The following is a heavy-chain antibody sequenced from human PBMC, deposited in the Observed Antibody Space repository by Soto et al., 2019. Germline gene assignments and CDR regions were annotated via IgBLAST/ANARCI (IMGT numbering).Heavy chain of an antibody. V-gene: IGHV4-59*01. CDR2: IHYSGST. CDR3: ARDNRLHGIRFGYNYFGMDV. CDR1: GGSISSYY. Sequence: QVQLQESGPGLVKPSETLSLTCTVSGGSISSYYWSWIRQPPGKGLEWIGYIHYSGSTNYNPSLKGRVTVSVDPSQNQFSLKLSSATAADTAVYFCARDNRLHGIRFGYNYFGMDVWGQGTTVTVSS. D-gene: IGHD3-16*01. J-gene: IGHJ6*02.